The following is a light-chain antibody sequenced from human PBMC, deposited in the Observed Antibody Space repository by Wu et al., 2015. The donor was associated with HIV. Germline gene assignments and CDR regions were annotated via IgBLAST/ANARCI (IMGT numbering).Light chain of an antibody. V-gene: IGKV1-6*01. CDR3: LQDYNYPWT. CDR1: QDIGND. J-gene: IGKJ1*01. CDR2: AAS. Sequence: IQMTQSPSSLSASVGDRVTITCRASQDIGNDLGWYQQKPGKAPKLLIYAASNLQGGVPSRFSGSGSGTDFTLTISSLQPEDFATYYCLQDYNYPWTFGQGTKVEIK.